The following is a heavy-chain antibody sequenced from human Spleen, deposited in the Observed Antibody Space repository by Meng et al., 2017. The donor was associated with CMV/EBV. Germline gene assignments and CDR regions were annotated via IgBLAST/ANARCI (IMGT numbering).Heavy chain of an antibody. CDR3: ARERVGGGDSYGY. CDR2: INPKGGDT. J-gene: IGHJ4*02. D-gene: IGHD2-21*01. CDR1: GGTFTGYY. V-gene: IGHV1-2*02. Sequence: ASVKVSCKASGGTFTGYYIHWVRQAPGQGLEWMGWINPKGGDTNYAQKFQGRVTMTRDTSIGTAYMELSGLRSDDTAVYYCARERVGGGDSYGYWGQGTLVTVSS.